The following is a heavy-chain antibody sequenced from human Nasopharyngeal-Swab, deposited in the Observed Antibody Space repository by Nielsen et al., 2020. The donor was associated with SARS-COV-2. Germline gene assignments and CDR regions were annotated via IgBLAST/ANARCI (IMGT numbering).Heavy chain of an antibody. J-gene: IGHJ4*02. Sequence: GGSLRLSCAASGFTFSSYGMHWVRQAPGKGLEWVAAISYDGSNKYYADSVKGRFTISRDNSKNTLSLQMNSLRAEDTAVYHCASSPLDSSGHYHGFDYWGQGILVTVAS. CDR3: ASSPLDSSGHYHGFDY. CDR1: GFTFSSYG. D-gene: IGHD3-22*01. V-gene: IGHV3-30*03. CDR2: ISYDGSNK.